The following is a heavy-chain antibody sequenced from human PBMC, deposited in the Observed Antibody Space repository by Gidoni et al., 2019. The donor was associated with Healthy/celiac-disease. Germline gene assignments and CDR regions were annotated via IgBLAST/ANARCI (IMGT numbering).Heavy chain of an antibody. CDR3: AKRLDRPRRTYCSGGSCYSDY. J-gene: IGHJ4*02. D-gene: IGHD2-15*01. CDR1: GFTFSSYS. CDR2: SRGSGGST. V-gene: IGHV3-23*01. Sequence: EVPLLESGGGLVQPGGSLRLPCSASGFTFSSYSLSWGRQAPGKGLEWVSASRGSGGSTYYADSGKGRFTIARDNSKNTLYLQMNSLRAEDTAVYYCAKRLDRPRRTYCSGGSCYSDYWGQGTLVTVSS.